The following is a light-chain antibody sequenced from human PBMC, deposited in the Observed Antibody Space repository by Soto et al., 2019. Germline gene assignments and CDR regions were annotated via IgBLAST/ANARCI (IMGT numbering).Light chain of an antibody. J-gene: IGLJ2*01. CDR1: SSNIETNT. V-gene: IGLV1-44*01. Sequence: QSVLTQPPSASGTPGQRVTISCSGSSSNIETNTVDWYQHLPGTAPKVLIFNNNQRPSGVPARFSGSKSGSSAPLAISGLQSEDEADYYCAVWDDSLSGMVFGGGTKLTVL. CDR3: AVWDDSLSGMV. CDR2: NNN.